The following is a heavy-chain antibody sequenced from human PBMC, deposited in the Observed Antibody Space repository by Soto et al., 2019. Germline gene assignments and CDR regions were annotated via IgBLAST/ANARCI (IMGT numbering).Heavy chain of an antibody. D-gene: IGHD2-15*01. CDR3: AREFCSGGNCYTYYFDP. Sequence: LTLSCAASGLTFNRYWMHWVRHAPRKGLMWVSHINTDGSNTNYADSVKGRFTISRDNAKSTLFLQMNSLRDEDTAVYYCAREFCSGGNCYTYYFDPWGQGIPVTVSS. J-gene: IGHJ5*02. CDR2: INTDGSNT. CDR1: GLTFNRYW. V-gene: IGHV3-74*01.